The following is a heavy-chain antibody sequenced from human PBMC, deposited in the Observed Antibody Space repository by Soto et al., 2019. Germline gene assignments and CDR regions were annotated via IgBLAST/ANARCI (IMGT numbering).Heavy chain of an antibody. CDR3: ARASAYISSWSPGRYYGMDC. V-gene: IGHV1-3*01. Sequence: ASVKVSCKASGYTFTSYAMHWVRQAPGQRLEWMGWINAGSGNTKYAQKFQGRVTITRDTSASTAYMELSSLRSEDTAVYYCARASAYISSWSPGRYYGMDCWGPGTTVTVSS. CDR2: INAGSGNT. J-gene: IGHJ6*02. D-gene: IGHD6-13*01. CDR1: GYTFTSYA.